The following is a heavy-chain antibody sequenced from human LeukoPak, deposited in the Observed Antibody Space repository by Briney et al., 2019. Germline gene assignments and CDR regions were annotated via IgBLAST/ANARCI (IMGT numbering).Heavy chain of an antibody. CDR2: IYPGDSDT. J-gene: IGHJ4*02. CDR1: GYSFTSYW. Sequence: GESLKISCKGSGYSFTSYWIGWVRQMPGKGLEWMGIIYPGDSDTRYSPPFQGQVTISADKSISTAYLQWSSLKASDTAMYYCARRHCSGGSCYLTFDYWGQGTLVTVSS. D-gene: IGHD2-15*01. V-gene: IGHV5-51*01. CDR3: ARRHCSGGSCYLTFDY.